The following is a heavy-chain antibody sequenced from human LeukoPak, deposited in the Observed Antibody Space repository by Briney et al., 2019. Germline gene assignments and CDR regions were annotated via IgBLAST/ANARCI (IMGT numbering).Heavy chain of an antibody. V-gene: IGHV3-66*01. CDR1: GFTVSSSY. CDR3: ARSTTVTPPFIS. D-gene: IGHD4-11*01. CDR2: IYSGGIT. Sequence: GGSLRLSCAASGFTVSSSYMSWVRQAPGKGLEWVSVIYSGGITYYSDSVKGRFTITRYNSKNTLFLQMNSLRAEGTAVYYCARSTTVTPPFISWGQGTLVTVSS. J-gene: IGHJ4*02.